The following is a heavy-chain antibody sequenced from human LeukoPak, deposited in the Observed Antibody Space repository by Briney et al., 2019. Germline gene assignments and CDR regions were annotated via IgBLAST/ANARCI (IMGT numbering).Heavy chain of an antibody. CDR1: GFTFSSYG. CDR2: ISWNSGSI. Sequence: GGSLRLSCAASGFTFSSYGMHWVRQAPGKGLEWVSGISWNSGSIGYADSVKGRFTISRDNAKNSLYLQMNSLRAEDTALYYCAKDMGSDSSSWLDYWGQGTLVTVSS. CDR3: AKDMGSDSSSWLDY. V-gene: IGHV3-9*01. J-gene: IGHJ4*02. D-gene: IGHD6-13*01.